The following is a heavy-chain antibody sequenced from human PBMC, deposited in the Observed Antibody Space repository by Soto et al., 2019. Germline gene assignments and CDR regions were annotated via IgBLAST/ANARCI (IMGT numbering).Heavy chain of an antibody. V-gene: IGHV4-31*03. CDR3: AKVNVVVVAATFEYEYYFDY. Sequence: PSETLSLTCTVSGGSISSGGYYWSWIRQHPGKGLEWIGYIYYSGSTYYNPSLKSRVTISVDTSKNQFSLKLSSVTAADTAVYYCAKVNVVVVAATFEYEYYFDYWGQGTLVTVSS. J-gene: IGHJ4*02. CDR1: GGSISSGGYY. D-gene: IGHD2-15*01. CDR2: IYYSGST.